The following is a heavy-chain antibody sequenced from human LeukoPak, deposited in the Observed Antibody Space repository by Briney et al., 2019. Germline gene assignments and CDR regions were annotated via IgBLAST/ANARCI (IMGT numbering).Heavy chain of an antibody. Sequence: PSDTLSLTCTVSGGSVSSGSYYWRWIRQPPGKGLEWIGYIYYSGSANYNPSLKSRITISVDTSKNQFSLKMSSVTAADTAVYYCASLEDTAMDHYFDYWGQGTLVTVSS. V-gene: IGHV4-61*01. CDR1: GGSVSSGSYY. CDR3: ASLEDTAMDHYFDY. J-gene: IGHJ4*02. CDR2: IYYSGSA. D-gene: IGHD5-18*01.